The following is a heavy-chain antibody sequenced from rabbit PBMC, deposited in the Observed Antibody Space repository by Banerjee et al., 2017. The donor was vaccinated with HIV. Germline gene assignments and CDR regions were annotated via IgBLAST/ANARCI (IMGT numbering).Heavy chain of an antibody. V-gene: IGHV1S43*01. CDR2: IYTNSGST. D-gene: IGHD4-1*01. CDR1: GIDVSSYYY. J-gene: IGHJ3*01. Sequence: QSLEESGGDLVKPGASLTLTCTASGIDVSSYYYMCWVRQAPGKGLELIACIYTNSGSTWYASWVNGRFTISRSTSLNTVDLKMTSLTAADTATYFCARDLAGVVGWNFGLWGQGTLVTVS. CDR3: ARDLAGVVGWNFGL.